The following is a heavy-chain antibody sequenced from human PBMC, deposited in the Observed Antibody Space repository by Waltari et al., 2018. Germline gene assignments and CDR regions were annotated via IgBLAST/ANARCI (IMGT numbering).Heavy chain of an antibody. CDR1: GGSISSSRYS. V-gene: IGHV4-39*07. D-gene: IGHD5-18*01. Sequence: QLQLQESGPGLVKPSETLSLTCPVSGGSISSSRYSWGWIRQPPGKGLEWIGSIYYSGSTYYNPSLKSRVTISVDTSKNQFSLKLSSVTAADTAVYYCARSGIQLWLQEFDYWGQGTLVTVSS. CDR2: IYYSGST. CDR3: ARSGIQLWLQEFDY. J-gene: IGHJ4*02.